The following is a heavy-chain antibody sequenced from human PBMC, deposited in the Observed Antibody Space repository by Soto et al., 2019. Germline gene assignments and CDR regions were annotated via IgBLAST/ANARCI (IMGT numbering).Heavy chain of an antibody. CDR3: AQGGRIVVVVAAIHA. D-gene: IGHD2-15*01. V-gene: IGHV3-30*18. CDR2: ISYDGSNK. CDR1: GFTFSSYG. J-gene: IGHJ5*02. Sequence: QVQLVESGGGVVQPGRSLRLSCAASGFTFSSYGMHWVRQAPGKGLEWVAVISYDGSNKDYADSVKGRFTITRDNSKNTLNLQMNSLRAEDTAVYYCAQGGRIVVVVAAIHAWGQGTLVTVSS.